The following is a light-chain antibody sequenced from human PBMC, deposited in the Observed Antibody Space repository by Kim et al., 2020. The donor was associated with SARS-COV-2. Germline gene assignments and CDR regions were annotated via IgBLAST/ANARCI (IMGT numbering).Light chain of an antibody. CDR3: QQYYSTLPYT. V-gene: IGKV4-1*01. CDR2: WAS. Sequence: DIVMTQSPDSLAVSVGERATINCKSSQSVLYSSNNKNYLAWYQQKPGQPPKLLIYWASTRESGVPDRFSGSGSGTDFTLTISSLQAEDVAVYYCQQYYSTLPYTFGQGTKLEI. CDR1: QSVLYSSNNKNY. J-gene: IGKJ2*01.